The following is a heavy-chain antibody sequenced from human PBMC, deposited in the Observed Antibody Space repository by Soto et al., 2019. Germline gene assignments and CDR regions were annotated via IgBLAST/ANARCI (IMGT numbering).Heavy chain of an antibody. CDR3: AREGGVGFVGP. Sequence: GASVKVSCKASGYTFNRSGISWVRQAPGQGPEWMGWISSYNGDTNYAQTFQGRVTMTTDTSTSTAYMELRSLRSDDTAVYYCAREGGVGFVGPWGQGTLVTVSS. J-gene: IGHJ5*02. V-gene: IGHV1-18*01. CDR1: GYTFNRSG. D-gene: IGHD2-2*01. CDR2: ISSYNGDT.